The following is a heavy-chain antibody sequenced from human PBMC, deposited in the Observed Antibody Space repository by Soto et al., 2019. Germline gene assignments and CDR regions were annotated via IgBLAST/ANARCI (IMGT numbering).Heavy chain of an antibody. V-gene: IGHV3-30-3*01. D-gene: IGHD2-2*01. Sequence: GGSLRLSCAASGFTFSSYAMHWVRQAPGKGLEWVAVISYDGSNKYYADSVKGRFTISRDNSKNTLYLQMNSLRAEDTAVYYCAREYCSSTSCYDTYYYYGMDVWGQGTTVTVSS. CDR1: GFTFSSYA. J-gene: IGHJ6*02. CDR3: AREYCSSTSCYDTYYYYGMDV. CDR2: ISYDGSNK.